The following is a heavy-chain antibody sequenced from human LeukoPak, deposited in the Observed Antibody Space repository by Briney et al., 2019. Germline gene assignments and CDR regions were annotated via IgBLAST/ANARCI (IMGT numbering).Heavy chain of an antibody. CDR3: AGQRILWFGELFIDYYYYGMDV. CDR2: IYYSGST. V-gene: IGHV4-31*03. Sequence: KTSETLSLTCTVSGGSISSGGYYWSWIRQHPGKGLEWIGYIYYSGSTYYNPSLKSRVTISVDTSKNQFSLKLSSVTAADTAVYYCAGQRILWFGELFIDYYYYGMDVWGQGTTVTVSS. J-gene: IGHJ6*02. CDR1: GGSISSGGYY. D-gene: IGHD3-10*01.